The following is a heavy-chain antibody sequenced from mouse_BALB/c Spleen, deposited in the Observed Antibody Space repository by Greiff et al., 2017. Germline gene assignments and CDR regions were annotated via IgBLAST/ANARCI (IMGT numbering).Heavy chain of an antibody. J-gene: IGHJ4*01. CDR1: GFSLTGYG. CDR3: ARDRGGDYGNSYAMDY. Sequence: VQLQQSGPGLVAPSQSLSITCTVSGFSLTGYGVNWVRQPPGKGLEWLGMIWGDGSTDYNSALKSRLSISKDNSKSQVFLKMNSLQTDDTARYYCARDRGGDYGNSYAMDYWGQGTSVTVSS. CDR2: IWGDGST. D-gene: IGHD2-1*01. V-gene: IGHV2-6-7*01.